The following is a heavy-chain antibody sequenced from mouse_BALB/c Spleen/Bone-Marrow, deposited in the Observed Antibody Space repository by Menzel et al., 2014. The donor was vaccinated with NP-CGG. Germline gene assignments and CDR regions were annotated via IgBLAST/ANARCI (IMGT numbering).Heavy chain of an antibody. Sequence: QLKESGPELVKPGASVKVSCKASGYEFTRYHMNWGKQSAGKSLEWMGYIEPYRGGTNYNQKFKGKATLTVNKSSITAYMLLNSLTSEDSAVYYCARNLCYGYFDYWGQGTTLTVSS. CDR1: GYEFTRYH. CDR2: IEPYRGGT. CDR3: ARNLCYGYFDY. D-gene: IGHD1-1*01. V-gene: IGHV1S135*01. J-gene: IGHJ2*01.